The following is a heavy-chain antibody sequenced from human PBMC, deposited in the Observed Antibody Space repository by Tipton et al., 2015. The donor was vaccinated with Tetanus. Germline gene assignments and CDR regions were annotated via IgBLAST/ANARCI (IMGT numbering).Heavy chain of an antibody. D-gene: IGHD3-16*01. CDR1: VGAIIDSY. Sequence: TLSLTCTVSVGAIIDSYWGWIRQSPGKGLEWIGYIYYSGGTNYNPSLKSRVTILVDTSKNQFSLKLNSVTAADTAVYYCARQITAADAFDTWGQGTMVTVSS. CDR3: ARQITAADAFDT. V-gene: IGHV4-59*08. CDR2: IYYSGGT. J-gene: IGHJ3*02.